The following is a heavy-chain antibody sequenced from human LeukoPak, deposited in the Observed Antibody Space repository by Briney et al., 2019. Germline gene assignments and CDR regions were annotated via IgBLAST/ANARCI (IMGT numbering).Heavy chain of an antibody. D-gene: IGHD2-15*01. CDR3: ATGVSIVVVPGAFHI. V-gene: IGHV1-24*01. CDR2: FDPEDGET. CDR1: GYTLGELS. J-gene: IGHJ3*02. Sequence: WASVKVSCKVSGYTLGELSMHWVRQVPGKGLEWMGGFDPEDGETIYAREFQGRVTVTEDTSTGTTYMELSSLRSEDTAVYYCATGVSIVVVPGAFHIWGQGTMVTVSP.